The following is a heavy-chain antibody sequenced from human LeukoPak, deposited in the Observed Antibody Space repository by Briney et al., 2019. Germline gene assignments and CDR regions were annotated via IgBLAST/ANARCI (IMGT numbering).Heavy chain of an antibody. Sequence: ASVKVSCKASAYTFTGYYMHWVRQAPGQGLEWMGWINPNSGGTDYAQKFQGRVTMTRDTSISTAYMELSRLRSDDTAVYYCARVGYYQNWFNPWVQGTLVTVSS. CDR2: INPNSGGT. J-gene: IGHJ5*02. CDR1: AYTFTGYY. CDR3: ARVGYYQNWFNP. D-gene: IGHD3-22*01. V-gene: IGHV1-2*02.